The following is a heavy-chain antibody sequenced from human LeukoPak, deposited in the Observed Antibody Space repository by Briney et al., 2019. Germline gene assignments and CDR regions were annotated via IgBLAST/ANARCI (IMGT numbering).Heavy chain of an antibody. Sequence: SETLSLTCTVSGDSISSSLIHYWGWIRQHPGKHLEWIGNLYYTGSAYYNSSLKSRVTISVDTSKNQFSLKLSSVTAADTAVYYCARLTSSSGRHYFDYWGQGTLVTVSS. CDR1: GDSISSSLIHY. CDR2: LYYTGSA. V-gene: IGHV4-39*01. D-gene: IGHD6-6*01. CDR3: ARLTSSSGRHYFDY. J-gene: IGHJ4*02.